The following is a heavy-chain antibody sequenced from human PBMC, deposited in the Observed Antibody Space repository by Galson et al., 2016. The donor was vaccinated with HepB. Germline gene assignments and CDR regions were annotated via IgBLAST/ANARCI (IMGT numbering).Heavy chain of an antibody. CDR3: ARGVVAATNWFDL. CDR2: INHSGST. V-gene: IGHV4-34*01. CDR1: GGSFNAYY. D-gene: IGHD2-15*01. J-gene: IGHJ5*02. Sequence: SETLSLTCGVYGGSFNAYYWSWIRQPPGKGLEWIGEINHSGSTKSNPSLKTRVTISVDTSKNQFSLNLTSTTAADTAVYYCARGVVAATNWFDLWGQGTLVTVSS.